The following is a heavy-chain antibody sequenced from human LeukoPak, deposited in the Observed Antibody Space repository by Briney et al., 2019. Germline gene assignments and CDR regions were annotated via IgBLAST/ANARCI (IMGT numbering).Heavy chain of an antibody. CDR1: GGTFSSYA. J-gene: IGHJ4*02. Sequence: ASVKVSCKASGGTFSSYAISWVRQAPGQGLEWMGGIIPIFGTAKYAQKFQGRVTITADESTSTAYMELSSLRSEDTAVYYCARTRVLRYFDAPPGYWGQGTLVTVSS. D-gene: IGHD3-9*01. CDR3: ARTRVLRYFDAPPGY. CDR2: IIPIFGTA. V-gene: IGHV1-69*13.